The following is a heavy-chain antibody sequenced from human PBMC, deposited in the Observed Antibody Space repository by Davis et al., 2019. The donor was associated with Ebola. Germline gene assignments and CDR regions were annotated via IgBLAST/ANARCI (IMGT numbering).Heavy chain of an antibody. CDR1: GGSISSYY. Sequence: PSETLSLTCTVSGGSISSYYWSWIRQPPGKGLEWIGYIYYSGSTNYNPSLKSRVTISVDTSKNQFSLKLSSVTAADTAVYYCARALTNYDFWSDPYYYYMDVWGKGTTVTVSS. CDR3: ARALTNYDFWSDPYYYYMDV. V-gene: IGHV4-59*01. CDR2: IYYSGST. D-gene: IGHD3-3*01. J-gene: IGHJ6*03.